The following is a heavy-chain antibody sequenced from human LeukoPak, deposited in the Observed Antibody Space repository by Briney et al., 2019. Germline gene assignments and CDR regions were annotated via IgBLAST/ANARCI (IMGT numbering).Heavy chain of an antibody. CDR1: GYTFTSYY. CDR3: ARMSSGSYDILTGYRDRYYYYYMDV. V-gene: IGHV1-46*01. Sequence: ASVKVSCKASGYTFTSYYMHWVRQAPGQGLEWMGIINPSGGSTSYAQKFQGRVTMTRDTSTSTVYMELSSLRSEDTAVYYCARMSSGSYDILTGYRDRYYYYYMDVWGKGTTVTISS. CDR2: INPSGGST. J-gene: IGHJ6*03. D-gene: IGHD3-9*01.